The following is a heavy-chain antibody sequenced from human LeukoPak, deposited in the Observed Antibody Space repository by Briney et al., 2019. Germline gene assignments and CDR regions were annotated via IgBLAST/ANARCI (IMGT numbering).Heavy chain of an antibody. CDR3: AKQSSSWLFDY. V-gene: IGHV3-74*01. J-gene: IGHJ4*02. CDR1: GFTFTNYW. Sequence: GGSLRLSCAASGFTFTNYWMHWVRQAPGMGLVWVSRLPPDGLDIIYADSVKGRFTISRDNSKNTLYLQMNSLRAEDTAVYYCAKQSSSWLFDYWGQGTLVTVSS. D-gene: IGHD6-13*01. CDR2: LPPDGLDI.